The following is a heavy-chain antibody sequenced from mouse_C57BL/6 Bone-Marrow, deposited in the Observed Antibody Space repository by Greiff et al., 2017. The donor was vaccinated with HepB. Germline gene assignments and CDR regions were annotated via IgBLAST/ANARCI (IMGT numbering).Heavy chain of an antibody. J-gene: IGHJ1*03. CDR1: GFNIKDYY. CDR3: AKRIYATVTNWYFDV. V-gene: IGHV14-2*01. D-gene: IGHD1-1*01. CDR2: IDPEDGET. Sequence: EVMLVESGAELVKPGASVKLSCTASGFNIKDYYMHWVKQRTEQGLEWIGRIDPEDGETKYAPKFQGKAPITADTSSNTAYLQLSSLTSEDTAVYYCAKRIYATVTNWYFDVWGTGTTVTVSS.